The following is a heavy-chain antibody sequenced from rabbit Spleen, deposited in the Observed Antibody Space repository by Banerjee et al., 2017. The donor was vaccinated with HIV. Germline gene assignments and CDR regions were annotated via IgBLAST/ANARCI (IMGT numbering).Heavy chain of an antibody. D-gene: IGHD1-1*01. CDR1: GFSFSSSYY. V-gene: IGHV1S45*01. Sequence: QEQLVESGGGLVQPEGSLTLTCTASGFSFSSSYYMCWVRQAPGKGLEWIGCIYGGSGGSTYYASWAKGRFTISRTSSTTVTLQMTSLTAADTATYFCARSGNGANWGMDLWGPGTLVTVS. CDR2: IYGGSGGST. J-gene: IGHJ4*01. CDR3: ARSGNGANWGMDL.